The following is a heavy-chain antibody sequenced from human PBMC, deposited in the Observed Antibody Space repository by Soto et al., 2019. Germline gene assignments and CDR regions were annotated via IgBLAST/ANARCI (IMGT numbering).Heavy chain of an antibody. CDR3: ARGGLIRGVLYY. V-gene: IGHV4-39*07. Sequence: SETLSLTCTVSGGSIISSSYFWVWLRQPPGQGLEWIVSINSSGSTNYNASLKSRVTISEDTSKKQFSLNLRFVTAADTAVYYCARGGLIRGVLYYWGQGTLVTVSS. D-gene: IGHD3-10*01. J-gene: IGHJ4*02. CDR2: INSSGST. CDR1: GGSIISSSYF.